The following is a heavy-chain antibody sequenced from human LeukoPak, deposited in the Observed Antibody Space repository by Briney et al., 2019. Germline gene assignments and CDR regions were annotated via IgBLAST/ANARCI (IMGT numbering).Heavy chain of an antibody. D-gene: IGHD1-26*01. Sequence: GGSLRLSCAASGFTFSSYAMHWVRQAPGEGLEWVAVISYDGSNKYYADSVKGQFTISRDNSKNTLYLQMNSLRAEDTAVYYCARESIDQGYYYMDVWGKGTTVTISS. CDR2: ISYDGSNK. CDR3: ARESIDQGYYYMDV. V-gene: IGHV3-30*04. CDR1: GFTFSSYA. J-gene: IGHJ6*03.